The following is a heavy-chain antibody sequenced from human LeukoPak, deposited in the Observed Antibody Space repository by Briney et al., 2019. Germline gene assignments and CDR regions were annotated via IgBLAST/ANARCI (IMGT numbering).Heavy chain of an antibody. CDR1: GCTFSSYA. CDR3: ARGLFLSGYLDAFDL. J-gene: IGHJ3*01. Sequence: GGSLRLSCAASGCTFSSYAMSWVRQAPGKGLEWVSLIYSDGRTCYSDSGRVRCTISRDNSKNTLDVQMNSLRVEDTAVYYCARGLFLSGYLDAFDLWGQGTVVTVSS. V-gene: IGHV3-23*03. CDR2: IYSDGRT. D-gene: IGHD3-22*01.